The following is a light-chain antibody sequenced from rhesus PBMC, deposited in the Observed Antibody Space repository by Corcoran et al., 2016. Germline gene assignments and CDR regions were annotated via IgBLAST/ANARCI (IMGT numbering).Light chain of an antibody. V-gene: IGKV4-1*01. J-gene: IGKJ4*01. CDR1: QSLLYSSNNKNY. Sequence: DIVMTQSPDSLAVSLGERVTINCKSSQSLLYSSNNKNYLAWYQQKPGQAPKLLLYWASTRESGVPNRFSGSGSGTEFTLTISGLQAEDVAVYYCQQYYSTPLTFGGGTKVEIK. CDR2: WAS. CDR3: QQYYSTPLT.